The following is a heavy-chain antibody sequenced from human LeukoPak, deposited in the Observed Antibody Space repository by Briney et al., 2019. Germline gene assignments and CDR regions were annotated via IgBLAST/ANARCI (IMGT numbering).Heavy chain of an antibody. CDR3: AKAYYDFWSGYSQYYFDY. D-gene: IGHD3-3*01. J-gene: IGHJ4*02. V-gene: IGHV3-9*01. Sequence: PGGSLRLSCAASGFTFDDYAMHWVRQAPGKGLEWVSGISWNSGSIGYADSAKGRFTISRDNAKNSLYLQMNSLRAEDTALYYCAKAYYDFWSGYSQYYFDYWGQGTLVTVSS. CDR1: GFTFDDYA. CDR2: ISWNSGSI.